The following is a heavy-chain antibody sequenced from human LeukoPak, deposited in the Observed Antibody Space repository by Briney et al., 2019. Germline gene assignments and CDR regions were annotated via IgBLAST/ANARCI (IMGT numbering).Heavy chain of an antibody. J-gene: IGHJ6*03. D-gene: IGHD3-3*01. CDR3: AKGGWSIFGVGDTSGVGYYMDV. CDR2: IKQDGSEK. Sequence: TGGSLRLSCAASGFTFSSYWMSWVRQAPGKGLEWVANIKQDGSEKYYVDSVKGRFTISRDNSKNTLYLQMNSLRAEDTAVYYCAKGGWSIFGVGDTSGVGYYMDVWGKGTTVTVSS. CDR1: GFTFSSYW. V-gene: IGHV3-7*03.